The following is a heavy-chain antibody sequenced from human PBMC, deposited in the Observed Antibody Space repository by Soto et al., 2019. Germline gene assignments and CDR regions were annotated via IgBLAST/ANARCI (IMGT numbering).Heavy chain of an antibody. V-gene: IGHV3-74*01. J-gene: IGHJ3*01. Sequence: LLESGGGLVQSGGSLRLSCAASGFTFDYYWTHWGRQVPGKVLLWVSHIQNDATLTPYAVYVKGRFIISRDDANNRRYLQIESLRVEEPDVCFLVIVQLGGVYLWRQATMVTISS. D-gene: IGHD1-20*01. CDR3: VIVQLGGVYL. CDR2: IQNDATLT. CDR1: GFTFDYYW.